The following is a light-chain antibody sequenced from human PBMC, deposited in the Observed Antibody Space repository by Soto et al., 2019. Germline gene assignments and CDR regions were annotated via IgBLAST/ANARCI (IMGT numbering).Light chain of an antibody. V-gene: IGKV1-39*01. CDR3: QQSYSTLT. CDR1: QSISSY. J-gene: IGKJ3*01. CDR2: AAS. Sequence: DIPMTQSPSSLSASVGDRVTINCRASQSISSYLNWYQQKPGKAPKLLIYAASSLQSGVPSRFSGSGSGTDFTLTISSLQPEDFATYYCQQSYSTLTFGPGTKVDIK.